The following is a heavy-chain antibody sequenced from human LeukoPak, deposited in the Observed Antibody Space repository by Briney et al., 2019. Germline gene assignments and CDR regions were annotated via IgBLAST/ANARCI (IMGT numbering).Heavy chain of an antibody. J-gene: IGHJ5*02. Sequence: SETLSLTCTVSGGSIRSGDYYWSWIRQPPGKGLEWIGYIYYSGSTYYNPSLKSRVTISVDTSKNQFSLKLSSVTAADTAVYYCARYHYYSNWFDPWGQGTLVTVSS. CDR3: ARYHYYSNWFDP. V-gene: IGHV4-30-4*01. CDR1: GGSIRSGDYY. CDR2: IYYSGST. D-gene: IGHD4-11*01.